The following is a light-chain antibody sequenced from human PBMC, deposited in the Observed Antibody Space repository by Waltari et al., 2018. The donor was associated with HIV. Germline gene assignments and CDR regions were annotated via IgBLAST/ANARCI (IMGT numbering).Light chain of an antibody. CDR2: DVT. CDR3: SSYAGSNNLI. Sequence: QSALTQPLSASGSPGQSVTISCNGTSSDVGGYDYVSWYHQHPGKAPKLMLYDVTKRPSGVPYRFSGSKSGSTASLTLSGLQAEDEADYYCSSYAGSNNLIFGGGTRLTVL. V-gene: IGLV2-8*01. CDR1: SSDVGGYDY. J-gene: IGLJ2*01.